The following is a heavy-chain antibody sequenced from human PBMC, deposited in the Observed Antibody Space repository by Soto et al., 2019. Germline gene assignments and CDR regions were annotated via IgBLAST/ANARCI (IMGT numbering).Heavy chain of an antibody. CDR1: GFTFSDYY. D-gene: IGHD6-13*01. CDR2: INSSSTYT. CDR3: ARVIAAAGGRRYFDL. V-gene: IGHV3-11*05. Sequence: QVQLVESGGGLVKLGGSLRLSCAASGFTFSDYYMSWIRQAPGKGLEWVSYINSSSTYTNYADSVKGRFTISRDNAKNSLYLQMNSLRAVDTAVYYCARVIAAAGGRRYFDLWGRGTLVTVSS. J-gene: IGHJ2*01.